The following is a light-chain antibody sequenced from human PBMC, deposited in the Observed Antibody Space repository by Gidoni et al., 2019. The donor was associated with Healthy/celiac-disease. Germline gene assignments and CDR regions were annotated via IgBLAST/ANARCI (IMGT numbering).Light chain of an antibody. CDR3: QAWDSSTHVV. V-gene: IGLV3-1*01. J-gene: IGLJ2*01. CDR1: KLGEKY. CDR2: QDG. Sequence: SYELTQPPSVSVSPGPTASITCSGDKLGEKYACWYQQKPGPSPVLVIYQDGKRPSGIPDRFSGSNSGNTATLTISGTQAMDEADYYCQAWDSSTHVVFGGGTKLTVL.